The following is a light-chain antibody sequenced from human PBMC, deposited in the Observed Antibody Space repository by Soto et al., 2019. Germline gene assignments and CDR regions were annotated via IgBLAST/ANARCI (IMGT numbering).Light chain of an antibody. J-gene: IGLJ1*01. Sequence: QSVLTQPASVSGSPGQSITISCTGTSSDVGDYNYVSWYQQQPGKAPKVMIYDVSNRPSGVSNRFSGSKSGNTASLTISGLQAEDEADYYCSSYTSSRTLVFGTGTRSPS. CDR1: SSDVGDYNY. CDR2: DVS. CDR3: SSYTSSRTLV. V-gene: IGLV2-14*01.